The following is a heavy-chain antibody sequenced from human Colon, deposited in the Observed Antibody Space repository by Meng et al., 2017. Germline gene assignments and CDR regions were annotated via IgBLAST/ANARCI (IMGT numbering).Heavy chain of an antibody. D-gene: IGHD2-8*02. V-gene: IGHV3-33*01. CDR1: GFSFSNYG. CDR2: IRSDGSNE. Sequence: GGSLRLSCAASGFSFSNYGMHWVRQAPGRGLEWVALIRSDGSNEYYADSVKGRFTISRDNSKNTLYLQMNSLRAEDTAVYYCARTGGDVFDIWGQGTMVTVSS. CDR3: ARTGGDVFDI. J-gene: IGHJ3*02.